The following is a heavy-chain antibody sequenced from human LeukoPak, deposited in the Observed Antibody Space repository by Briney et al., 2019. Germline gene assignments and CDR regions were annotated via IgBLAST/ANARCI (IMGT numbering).Heavy chain of an antibody. CDR3: ARAPMGWLIHFDY. CDR1: GYTFTSYD. Sequence: ASVKVSCKASGYTFTSYDINWVRQATGQGLEWMGWMNPNSGNTGYAQKFQGRVTMTRNTSISTAYMELSSLRSENTAVYYCARAPMGWLIHFDYWGQGTLVTVSS. D-gene: IGHD3-3*01. CDR2: MNPNSGNT. V-gene: IGHV1-8*01. J-gene: IGHJ4*02.